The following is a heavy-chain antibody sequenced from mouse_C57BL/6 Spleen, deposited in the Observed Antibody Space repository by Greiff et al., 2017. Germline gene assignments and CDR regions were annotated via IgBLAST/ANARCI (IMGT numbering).Heavy chain of an antibody. Sequence: EVQLQQSGPELVKPGASVKISCKASGYTFTDYYMNWVKQSHGKSLEWIGDINPNNGGTRYNQKFKGKATLTVDKSSSTAYMELRSLTSEDSAVYYCAGVFDYWGQGTTLTVSS. CDR2: INPNNGGT. J-gene: IGHJ2*01. CDR1: GYTFTDYY. V-gene: IGHV1-26*01. CDR3: AGVFDY.